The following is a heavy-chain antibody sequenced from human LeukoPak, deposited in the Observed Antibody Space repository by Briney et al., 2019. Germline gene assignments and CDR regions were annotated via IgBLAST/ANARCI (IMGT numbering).Heavy chain of an antibody. V-gene: IGHV1-46*01. CDR3: ARDQGIAVRTGGFDI. CDR1: GYTFTSYY. J-gene: IGHJ3*02. Sequence: GASVKVSCKASGYTFTSYYMHWVRQAPGQGLEWMGIINPSGGSTSYAQKFQGRVTISVDTSKNQFSLKLSSVTAADTAVYYCARDQGIAVRTGGFDIWGQGTMVTVSS. D-gene: IGHD6-19*01. CDR2: INPSGGST.